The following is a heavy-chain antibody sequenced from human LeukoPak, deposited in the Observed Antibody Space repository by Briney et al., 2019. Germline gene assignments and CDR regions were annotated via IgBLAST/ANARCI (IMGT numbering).Heavy chain of an antibody. D-gene: IGHD3-3*01. CDR3: AKVTYDFWSGYCGAFDI. CDR1: GFTFSSYA. J-gene: IGHJ3*02. CDR2: ISGSGGST. Sequence: GGSLRLSCAASGFTFSSYAMSWVRQAPGKGLEWVSAISGSGGSTYYADSVKGRFTISRDNSKNTLYLQMKSLRAEDTAVYYCAKVTYDFWSGYCGAFDIWGQGTMVTVSS. V-gene: IGHV3-23*01.